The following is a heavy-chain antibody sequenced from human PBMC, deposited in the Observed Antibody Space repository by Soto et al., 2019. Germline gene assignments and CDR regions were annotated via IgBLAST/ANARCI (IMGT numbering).Heavy chain of an antibody. J-gene: IGHJ6*02. CDR3: ATTYDHRCNWSAKPVGV. Sequence: GSLRLSCAASGFTFSSYDMHWVRQATGKGLEWVSAIGTAGDTYYPGSVKGRFTISRENAKNSLYLQMNSLRAGDTAVYYCATTYDHRCNWSAKPVGVWGQGTTVTVSS. V-gene: IGHV3-13*01. CDR2: IGTAGDT. D-gene: IGHD1-1*01. CDR1: GFTFSSYD.